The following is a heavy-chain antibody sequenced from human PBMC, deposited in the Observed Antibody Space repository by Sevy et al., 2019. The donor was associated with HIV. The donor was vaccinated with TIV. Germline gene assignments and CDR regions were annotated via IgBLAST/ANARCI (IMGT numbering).Heavy chain of an antibody. J-gene: IGHJ4*02. V-gene: IGHV3-73*01. CDR2: MRMKANAYAT. CDR3: AYSGSSSEGYYFDY. D-gene: IGHD1-26*01. CDR1: GFTFSGSA. Sequence: GGSLRLSCAASGFTFSGSARHWVRQASGKGLEWVGRMRMKANAYATSYATSGKGRFTVSRDDSKNTAYLQMNNLKTEDTALYYCAYSGSSSEGYYFDYWGQGTLVTVSS.